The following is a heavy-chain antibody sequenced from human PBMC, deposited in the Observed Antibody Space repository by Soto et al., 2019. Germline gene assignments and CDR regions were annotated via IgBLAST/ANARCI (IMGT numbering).Heavy chain of an antibody. CDR1: GYTFTSYY. D-gene: IGHD1-26*01. Sequence: ASVKVSCKASGYTFTSYYMHWVRQAPGQGLEWMGIINPSGGSTSYAQKFQGRVTMTRDTSTSTVYMELSSLRSEDTAVYYCARDLSGSYQEIAYYFDYWGQGTLVTVSS. CDR3: ARDLSGSYQEIAYYFDY. J-gene: IGHJ4*02. V-gene: IGHV1-46*01. CDR2: INPSGGST.